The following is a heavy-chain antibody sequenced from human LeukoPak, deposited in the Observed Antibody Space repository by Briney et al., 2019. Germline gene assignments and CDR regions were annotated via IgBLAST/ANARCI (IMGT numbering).Heavy chain of an antibody. CDR2: ISSSSSTI. J-gene: IGHJ6*03. Sequence: AGGSLRLSCAGSGFSFSSYGMHWVRQAPGKGLEWVSYISSSSSTIYYADSVKGRFTISRDNAKNSLYLQMNSLRAEDTAVYYCARDGAFPQGYYYYMDVWGKGTTVTVSS. CDR3: ARDGAFPQGYYYYMDV. V-gene: IGHV3-48*01. D-gene: IGHD3-16*01. CDR1: GFSFSSYG.